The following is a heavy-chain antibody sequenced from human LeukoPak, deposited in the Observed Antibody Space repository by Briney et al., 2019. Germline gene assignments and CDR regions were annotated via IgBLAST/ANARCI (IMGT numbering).Heavy chain of an antibody. J-gene: IGHJ5*02. Sequence: GGSLRLSCAASGFPFDDKAMHWVRQAPGKGLEWVAGISRNSDSTGYADSVKGRFTISRDNSKNSLYLQMNSLRTEDTALYYCAKDSGYCSSTSCSTYNWFDPWGQGTLVTVSS. V-gene: IGHV3-9*01. CDR1: GFPFDDKA. CDR3: AKDSGYCSSTSCSTYNWFDP. D-gene: IGHD2-2*01. CDR2: ISRNSDST.